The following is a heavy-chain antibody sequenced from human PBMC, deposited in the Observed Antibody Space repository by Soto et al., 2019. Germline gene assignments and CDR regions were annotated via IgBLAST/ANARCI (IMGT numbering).Heavy chain of an antibody. D-gene: IGHD1-26*01. CDR1: GGSISSSRNW. Sequence: XETLSLCCAVSGGSISSSRNWWYWARQPPGKGLEWIGEIYHSGSTNYNPSLKSRVTISLDKSKNQFSLKLTSVMAADTAVYYCARDPYSGSYSLAYWGPGTLVTVSS. CDR3: ARDPYSGSYSLAY. J-gene: IGHJ4*02. V-gene: IGHV4-4*02. CDR2: IYHSGST.